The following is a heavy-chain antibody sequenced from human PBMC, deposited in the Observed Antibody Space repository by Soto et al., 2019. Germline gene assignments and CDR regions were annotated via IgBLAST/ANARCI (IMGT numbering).Heavy chain of an antibody. CDR1: GGSFSGYQ. J-gene: IGHJ6*03. V-gene: IGHV4-34*01. Sequence: QVLLQQWGAGLLKPSETLSLTCAVYGGSFSGYQWSWIRQTPGKGLEWIGEINDSGNINYNPSLKSRVTIFLDTPKKQISLKLSSVTAAETAVYYCARGLILWFGELSRRGGYYYYMDVWGKGTTVIVSS. CDR2: INDSGNI. CDR3: ARGLILWFGELSRRGGYYYYMDV. D-gene: IGHD3-10*01.